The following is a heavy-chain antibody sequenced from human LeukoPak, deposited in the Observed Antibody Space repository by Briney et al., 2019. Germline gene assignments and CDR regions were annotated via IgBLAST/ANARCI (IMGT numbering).Heavy chain of an antibody. CDR1: GFTFSSYE. J-gene: IGHJ4*02. CDR3: ARSALDSSSWYTFDH. Sequence: GGSLRLSCAASGFTFSSYEMNWVRQAPGKGLEWVSYISSSGSTIYYADSVKGRFTISRDNAKNSLYLQMNSLRAEDTAVYYCARSALDSSSWYTFDHWGQGTLVTVSS. V-gene: IGHV3-48*03. CDR2: ISSSGSTI. D-gene: IGHD6-13*01.